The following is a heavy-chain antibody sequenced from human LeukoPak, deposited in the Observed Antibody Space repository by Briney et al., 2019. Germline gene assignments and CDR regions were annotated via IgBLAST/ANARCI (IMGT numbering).Heavy chain of an antibody. Sequence: GGSLRLSCAASGFTFSSYATSWVRQAPGKGLEWVSAISGSGSSTYYADSVKGRFTISRDNSKNTLYLQMNSLRVEDTAVYYCAKDVVVVAANGGTFDYWGQGTLLTVSS. J-gene: IGHJ4*02. CDR3: AKDVVVVAANGGTFDY. CDR2: ISGSGSST. V-gene: IGHV3-23*01. CDR1: GFTFSSYA. D-gene: IGHD2-15*01.